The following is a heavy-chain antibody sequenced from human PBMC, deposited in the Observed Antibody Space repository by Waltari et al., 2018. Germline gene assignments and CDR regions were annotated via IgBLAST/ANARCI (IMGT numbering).Heavy chain of an antibody. CDR2: ITWDGGST. D-gene: IGHD1-26*01. CDR3: VKDGVIVGAFEYFQH. CDR1: GFNSDDYT. Sequence: EVQLVESGGVVVQPGGSLRLSCAASGFNSDDYTMHWVRQAPGKGLEWVYLITWDGGSTYYADSVKGRFTISRDNSKNSLYLQMNSLRTEDTALYYCVKDGVIVGAFEYFQHWGQGTLVTVSS. J-gene: IGHJ1*01. V-gene: IGHV3-43*01.